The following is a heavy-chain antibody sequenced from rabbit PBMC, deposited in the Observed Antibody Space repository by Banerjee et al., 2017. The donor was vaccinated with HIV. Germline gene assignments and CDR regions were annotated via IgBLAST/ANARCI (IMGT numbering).Heavy chain of an antibody. V-gene: IGHV1S40*01. Sequence: QSLEESGGDLVKPGASLTLTCKASGFDFSVAYYMCWVRQAPGKGLEWIACIYTTDGATYYASWAKGRFTISKTSSTTVTLQMTSLTAADTATYFCARRDRFGGYPFNLWGPGTLVTVS. J-gene: IGHJ4*01. CDR3: ARRDRFGGYPFNL. CDR1: GFDFSVAYY. D-gene: IGHD1-1*01. CDR2: IYTTDGAT.